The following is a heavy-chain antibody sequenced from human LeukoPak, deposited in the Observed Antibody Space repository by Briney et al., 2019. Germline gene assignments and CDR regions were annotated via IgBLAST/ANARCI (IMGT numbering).Heavy chain of an antibody. CDR3: ARDLSRYYDSSGPFDY. Sequence: GASVKVSCKASGYTFTSYGISWVRHAPGQGLEWMGWISAYNGNTNYAQKLQGRVTMTTDTSTSTAYMELRSLRSDDTAVYYCARDLSRYYDSSGPFDYWGQGTLVTVSS. D-gene: IGHD3-22*01. J-gene: IGHJ4*02. V-gene: IGHV1-18*01. CDR1: GYTFTSYG. CDR2: ISAYNGNT.